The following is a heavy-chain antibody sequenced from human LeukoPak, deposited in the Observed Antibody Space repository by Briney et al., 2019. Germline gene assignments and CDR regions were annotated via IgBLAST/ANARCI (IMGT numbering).Heavy chain of an antibody. CDR1: GGSISSGDYY. V-gene: IGHV4-30-4*01. J-gene: IGHJ6*03. D-gene: IGHD4-23*01. Sequence: SETLSLTCTVSGGSISSGDYYWSWIRQPPGKGLEWIGYIYYSGSTYYNPSLKSRVTISVDTSKNQFSLKLSSVTAADTAVYYCARVAEIVVTYYYYYMDVWGKGTTVTVSS. CDR2: IYYSGST. CDR3: ARVAEIVVTYYYYYMDV.